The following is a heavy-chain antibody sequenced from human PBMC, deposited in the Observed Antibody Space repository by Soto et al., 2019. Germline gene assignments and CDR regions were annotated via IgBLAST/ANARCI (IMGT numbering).Heavy chain of an antibody. V-gene: IGHV1-18*01. J-gene: IGHJ4*02. CDR3: AREFEGHSSSWPFDY. CDR2: ISVYNGFT. Sequence: QVQLVQSGGEVKKPGASVRVSCRASGYTFPTYGIAWVRQAPGQGLEWMGWISVYNGFTYYAQKFRGRVTVTTETSTSTVHMELRSLSSDDTAVYYCAREFEGHSSSWPFDYWGQGTLVTVSA. D-gene: IGHD6-13*01. CDR1: GYTFPTYG.